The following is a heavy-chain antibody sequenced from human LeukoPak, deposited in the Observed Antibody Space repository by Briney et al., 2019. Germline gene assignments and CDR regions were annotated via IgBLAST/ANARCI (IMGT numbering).Heavy chain of an antibody. CDR1: GFTFRRYG. Sequence: GGTLRLSCAASGFTFRRYGMNWVRQAPGKGLEWVSAISGSGGSTYYADSVKGRFTISRDNSKNTLYLQMNSLRAEDTAVYYCAKTSYYYDSSGYYNFDYWGQGTLVTVSS. CDR3: AKTSYYYDSSGYYNFDY. CDR2: ISGSGGST. V-gene: IGHV3-23*01. D-gene: IGHD3-22*01. J-gene: IGHJ4*02.